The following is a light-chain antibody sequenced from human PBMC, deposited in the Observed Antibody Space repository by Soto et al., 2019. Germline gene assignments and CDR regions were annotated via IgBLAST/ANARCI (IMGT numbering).Light chain of an antibody. CDR3: QSYDDTLSGL. V-gene: IGLV6-57*02. J-gene: IGLJ2*01. CDR2: ENN. CDR1: SGSIASNY. Sequence: NFMLTQPHSVSVSPGKTVPISCTGSSGSIASNYVQGSQQRPGCAPTTVIFENNQRPSGVPDRFSGSIDSSSNSASLTISGLQTEDEADYYCQSYDDTLSGLFGGGTKLTVL.